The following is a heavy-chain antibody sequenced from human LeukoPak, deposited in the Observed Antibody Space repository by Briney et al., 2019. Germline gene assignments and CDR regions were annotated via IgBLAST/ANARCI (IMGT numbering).Heavy chain of an antibody. J-gene: IGHJ3*02. V-gene: IGHV1-69*01. CDR1: GGTFSSYA. CDR3: ARGGSGYQIHDAFDI. D-gene: IGHD3-3*01. CDR2: IIPIFGTA. Sequence: ASVKVSCKASGGTFSSYAISWVRQAPGQGLEWMGGIIPIFGTANYAQKFRGRVTITADESTSTAYMELSSLRSEDTAVYYCARGGSGYQIHDAFDIWGQGTMVTVSS.